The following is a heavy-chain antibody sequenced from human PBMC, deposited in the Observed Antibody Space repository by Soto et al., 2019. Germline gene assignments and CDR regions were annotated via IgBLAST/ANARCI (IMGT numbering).Heavy chain of an antibody. V-gene: IGHV1-8*01. CDR3: ARGPYYYGSGSYYNGAWYYYYYYMDV. D-gene: IGHD3-10*01. Sequence: EASVKVSCKASGYTFTRYDINWVRQATGQGLEWMGWMNPNSGNTGYAQKFQGRVTMTRNTSISTAYMELSSLRSEDTAVYYCARGPYYYGSGSYYNGAWYYYYYYMDVWGKGTTVTVSS. CDR1: GYTFTRYD. J-gene: IGHJ6*03. CDR2: MNPNSGNT.